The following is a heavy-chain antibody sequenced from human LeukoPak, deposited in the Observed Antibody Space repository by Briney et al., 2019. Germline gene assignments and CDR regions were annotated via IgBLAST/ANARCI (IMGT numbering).Heavy chain of an antibody. V-gene: IGHV3-7*01. CDR2: IKQDGSEK. CDR3: ASAECSGGSCYDGFDY. CDR1: GFTFSSYW. J-gene: IGHJ4*02. D-gene: IGHD2-15*01. Sequence: GGTLRLSCAASGFTFSSYWMSWVRQAPGKGLEWVANIKQDGSEKYYVDSVKGRFTISRDNAKNSLYLQMNSLRAEDTAVYYCASAECSGGSCYDGFDYWGQGTLVTVSS.